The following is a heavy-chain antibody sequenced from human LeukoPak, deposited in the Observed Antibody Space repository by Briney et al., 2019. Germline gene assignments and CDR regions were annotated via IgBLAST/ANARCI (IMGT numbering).Heavy chain of an antibody. V-gene: IGHV4-34*01. D-gene: IGHD2-21*02. CDR3: ARGWQGRTAYYYYMDV. CDR1: GGSFSGYY. J-gene: IGHJ6*03. Sequence: ETLSLTCAVYGGSFSGYYWSWIRQPPGKGLEWIGEINHSGSTNYNQSLKSQVTISVDTSKNQFSLKLSSVTAADTAVYYCARGWQGRTAYYYYMDVWGKGTTVTVSS. CDR2: INHSGST.